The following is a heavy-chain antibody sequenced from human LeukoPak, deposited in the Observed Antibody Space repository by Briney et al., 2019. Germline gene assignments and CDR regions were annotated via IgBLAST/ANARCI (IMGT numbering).Heavy chain of an antibody. Sequence: GGSLRLSCVASGFAFRAHAMSWVRQAPGKGLEWVSVISGRGGSAHYADSVEGRFTISRDNSKNTLYLQMNSLRDEDTAVYYCAKDYYESSGSSLHFDYWGQGTLVTVSS. D-gene: IGHD3-22*01. J-gene: IGHJ4*02. CDR3: AKDYYESSGSSLHFDY. CDR2: ISGRGGSA. V-gene: IGHV3-23*01. CDR1: GFAFRAHA.